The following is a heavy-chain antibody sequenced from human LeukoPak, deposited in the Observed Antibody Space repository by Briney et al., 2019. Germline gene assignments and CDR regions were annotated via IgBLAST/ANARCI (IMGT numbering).Heavy chain of an antibody. D-gene: IGHD3-22*01. CDR2: IYYSGST. CDR1: GGSISSSSYY. V-gene: IGHV4-39*01. Sequence: SETLSLTCTVSGGSISSSSYYWGWIRQPPGKGLEWIGSIYYSGSTYYNPSLKSRVTISVDTSKNQFSLKLSSVTAADTAVYYGARFMGITMIVVARDAFDIWGQGTMVTVSS. J-gene: IGHJ3*02. CDR3: ARFMGITMIVVARDAFDI.